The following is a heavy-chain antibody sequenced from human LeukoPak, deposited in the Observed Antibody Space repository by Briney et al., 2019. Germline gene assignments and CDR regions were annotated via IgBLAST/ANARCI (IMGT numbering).Heavy chain of an antibody. D-gene: IGHD6-6*01. Sequence: AASVKVSCKASGYTFTSYGISWVRQAPGQGLEWMGWISAYNGNTNYAQKLQGRVTITTDESTSTAYMELSSLRSEDTAVYYCTYSSSSLGYYYYMDVWGKGTTVTVSS. CDR1: GYTFTSYG. V-gene: IGHV1-18*01. CDR3: TYSSSSLGYYYYMDV. CDR2: ISAYNGNT. J-gene: IGHJ6*03.